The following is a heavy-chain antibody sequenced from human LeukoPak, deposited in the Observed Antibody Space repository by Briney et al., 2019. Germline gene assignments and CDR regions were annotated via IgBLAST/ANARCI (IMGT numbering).Heavy chain of an antibody. CDR3: ARGIWSTTLTAYYLDY. CDR1: GGTFSNYA. D-gene: IGHD2-21*02. CDR2: IIPVFGTA. V-gene: IGHV1-69*01. J-gene: IGHJ4*02. Sequence: GSSVKVSCKASGGTFSNYAISWVRQAPGQGLEWMGGIIPVFGTANYAQKFQGRVTITADESTSTAYMELSSLRSDDMAVYYCARGIWSTTLTAYYLDYWGQGTLVTVSS.